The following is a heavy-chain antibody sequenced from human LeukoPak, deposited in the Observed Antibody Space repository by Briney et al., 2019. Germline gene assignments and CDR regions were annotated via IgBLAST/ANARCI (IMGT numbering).Heavy chain of an antibody. CDR3: AELGITMIGGV. CDR2: ISGGGDIT. D-gene: IGHD3-10*02. J-gene: IGHJ6*04. Sequence: GGSLRLSCAASGFTFSSYGMSWVRQAPRKGLEWVSAISGGGDITYYADSVKGRFTISRDNSKNTLYLQMNSLRAEDTAVYYCAELGITMIGGVWGKGTTVTISS. V-gene: IGHV3-23*01. CDR1: GFTFSSYG.